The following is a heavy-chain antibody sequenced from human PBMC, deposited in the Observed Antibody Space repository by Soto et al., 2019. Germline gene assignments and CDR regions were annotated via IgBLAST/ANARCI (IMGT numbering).Heavy chain of an antibody. Sequence: ASVKVSCKASGGTFSSYAISWVRQAPGQGLEWMGGIIPIFGTANYAQKFQGRVAITADESTSTAYMELSSLRSEDTAVYYCASSYDSSGYESVWGQGTLVTVSS. J-gene: IGHJ4*02. CDR1: GGTFSSYA. CDR2: IIPIFGTA. V-gene: IGHV1-69*13. D-gene: IGHD3-22*01. CDR3: ASSYDSSGYESV.